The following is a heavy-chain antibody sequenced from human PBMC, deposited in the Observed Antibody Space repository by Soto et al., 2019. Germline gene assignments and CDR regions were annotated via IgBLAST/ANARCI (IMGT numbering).Heavy chain of an antibody. V-gene: IGHV1-69*13. D-gene: IGHD2-2*01. CDR3: ARDLDRYCSSTSCGYYYYYGMDV. J-gene: IGHJ6*02. CDR1: GGTFSSYA. CDR2: IIPIFGTA. Sequence: ASVKVSCKASGGTFSSYAISWVRQAPGQGLEWMGGIIPIFGTANYAQKFQGRVTITADESTSTAYMELSSLRSEDTAVYYCARDLDRYCSSTSCGYYYYYGMDVWGQGTTVTVS.